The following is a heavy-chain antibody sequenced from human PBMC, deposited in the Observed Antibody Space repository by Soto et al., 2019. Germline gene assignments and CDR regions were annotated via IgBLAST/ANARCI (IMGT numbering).Heavy chain of an antibody. Sequence: QVQLQELGPGLVKPSQTLSLTCTVSGGSISSGGYYWSWIRQHPGKGLEWIGYIYYSGSTYYNPSLKSRVTISVDTSKNQFSLKLSSVTAADTAVYYCARGTLVVAATNFDYWGQGTLVTVSS. CDR3: ARGTLVVAATNFDY. V-gene: IGHV4-31*03. CDR2: IYYSGST. J-gene: IGHJ4*02. D-gene: IGHD2-15*01. CDR1: GGSISSGGYY.